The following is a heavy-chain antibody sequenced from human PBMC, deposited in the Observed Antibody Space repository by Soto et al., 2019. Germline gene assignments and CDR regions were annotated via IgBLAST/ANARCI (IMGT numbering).Heavy chain of an antibody. Sequence: QVQLQESGPGLVKPSETLTLTCTVSGDSFSDYYWNWIRQVPGKGLEWIGFVFHSSTTSYNPSLKTRVPISDDTSKKHFSLRLTSVTAADTSIYYCARGQYSSGWPIDHWGQGILVTVSS. V-gene: IGHV4-59*01. CDR2: VFHSSTT. CDR3: ARGQYSSGWPIDH. CDR1: GDSFSDYY. D-gene: IGHD6-19*01. J-gene: IGHJ4*02.